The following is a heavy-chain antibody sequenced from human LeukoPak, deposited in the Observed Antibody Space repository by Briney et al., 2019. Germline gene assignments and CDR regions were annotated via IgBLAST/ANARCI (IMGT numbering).Heavy chain of an antibody. J-gene: IGHJ4*02. CDR2: TDEDGSQK. CDR1: GFTFSSYW. D-gene: IGHD1/OR15-1a*01. V-gene: IGHV3-7*04. Sequence: PGRSLRLSCSASGFTFSSYWMTWVRQAPGKGLEWVASTDEDGSQKYYVDSVKGRFTISRDNAENSLYLKMNSLRAEDTAVYYCARAVTTRASIWGQGTLVTVSS. CDR3: ARAVTTRASI.